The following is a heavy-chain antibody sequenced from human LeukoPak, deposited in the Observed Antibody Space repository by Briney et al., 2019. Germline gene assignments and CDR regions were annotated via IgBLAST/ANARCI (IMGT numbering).Heavy chain of an antibody. D-gene: IGHD1-26*01. Sequence: GGSLRLSCAASGFTFSSYAMPWVRQAPGKGLEWVAVISYDGSNKYYADSVKGRFTISRDNAKNSLYLQMNSLRAEDTALYYCAKDGRSGRQRHAFDIWGQGTMVTVSS. V-gene: IGHV3-30-3*01. J-gene: IGHJ3*02. CDR2: ISYDGSNK. CDR3: AKDGRSGRQRHAFDI. CDR1: GFTFSSYA.